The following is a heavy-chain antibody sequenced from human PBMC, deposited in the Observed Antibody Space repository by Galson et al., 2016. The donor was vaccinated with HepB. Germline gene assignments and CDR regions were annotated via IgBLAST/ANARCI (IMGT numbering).Heavy chain of an antibody. CDR2: IWYDGSDK. Sequence: SLRLSCAASGFTFSSYGMHWVRQAPGKGLEWVAVIWYDGSDKYYADSVKGRFTISRDNSKDTLYLQMSSLRAEDTAVYYCARVRCSTFRCQNWFDPWGQGTLVTVSS. D-gene: IGHD2/OR15-2a*01. V-gene: IGHV3-33*01. J-gene: IGHJ5*02. CDR3: ARVRCSTFRCQNWFDP. CDR1: GFTFSSYG.